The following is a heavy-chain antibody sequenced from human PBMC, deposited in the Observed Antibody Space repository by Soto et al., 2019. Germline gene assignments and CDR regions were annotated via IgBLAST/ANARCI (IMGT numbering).Heavy chain of an antibody. Sequence: QVQLQQWGAGLLKPSETLSLTCAVYGGSFSGYYWSWIRQPPGKGLEWIGEINHSGGTNYNPSLKSRVTISVDTSKNQFSLKLSSVTAADTAVYYCAREEVGYGMDVWGQGTTVTVSS. D-gene: IGHD1-26*01. CDR1: GGSFSGYY. CDR3: AREEVGYGMDV. J-gene: IGHJ6*02. CDR2: INHSGGT. V-gene: IGHV4-34*01.